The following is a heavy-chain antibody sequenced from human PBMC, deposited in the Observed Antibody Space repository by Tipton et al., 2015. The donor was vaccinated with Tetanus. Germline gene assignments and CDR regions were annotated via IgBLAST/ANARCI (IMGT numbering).Heavy chain of an antibody. D-gene: IGHD3-16*02. CDR2: VSYSGRT. Sequence: TLSLTCIVSGGSLSSSDYYGAWVRQSPLKGLEWIGSVSYSGRTYYNPSLKSRVTISLDKSKNEISLRLRSVTAADTALYFCARHMAEHDTRYFDLWGQGTKVTVSS. CDR3: ARHMAEHDTRYFDL. CDR1: GGSLSSSDYY. J-gene: IGHJ3*01. V-gene: IGHV4-39*07.